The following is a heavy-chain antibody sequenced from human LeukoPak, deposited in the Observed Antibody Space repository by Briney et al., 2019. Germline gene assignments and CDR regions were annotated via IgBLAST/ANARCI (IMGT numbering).Heavy chain of an antibody. CDR1: GYTFIGYY. J-gene: IGHJ4*02. V-gene: IGHV1-2*06. Sequence: ASVKVSCKATGYTFIGYYIHWVREAPGQGLEWRGRIDPNSGGTNYAQKFPGRVTMTRDTSISTAYMELSGLTSDDTAVYYGARENWNDFWGQGTLVTVSS. D-gene: IGHD1-1*01. CDR2: IDPNSGGT. CDR3: ARENWNDF.